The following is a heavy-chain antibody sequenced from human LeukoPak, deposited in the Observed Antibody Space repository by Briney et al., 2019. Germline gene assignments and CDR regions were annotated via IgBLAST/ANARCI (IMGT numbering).Heavy chain of an antibody. CDR3: PRDNSLVDSAWWLDA. CDR2: FDPKDGET. D-gene: IGHD6-13*01. CDR1: GYTLTELS. Sequence: ASVKVSCKVSGYTLTELSMHWVRQAPGKGLEWMGSFDPKDGETIYAQKFQGRVTLTRDMAPSTDNIEVSSLRSEDTAVYYCPRDNSLVDSAWWLDAWGQGTLVTVSS. V-gene: IGHV1-24*01. J-gene: IGHJ5*02.